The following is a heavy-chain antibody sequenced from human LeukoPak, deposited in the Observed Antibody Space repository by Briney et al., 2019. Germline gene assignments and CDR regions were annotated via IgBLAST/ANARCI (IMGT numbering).Heavy chain of an antibody. CDR2: IYPGDSDT. CDR1: GYSSTSYW. J-gene: IGHJ6*02. D-gene: IGHD1-1*01. CDR3: GRHGIVHRYYYGMDV. V-gene: IGHV5-51*01. Sequence: GESLKISCKGSGYSSTSYWIGWVRQMPGKGLEWMGIIYPGDSDTRYSPSFQGQVTISADKSISTAYLQWSSLKASDTAMYYCGRHGIVHRYYYGMDVWGQGTTVTVSS.